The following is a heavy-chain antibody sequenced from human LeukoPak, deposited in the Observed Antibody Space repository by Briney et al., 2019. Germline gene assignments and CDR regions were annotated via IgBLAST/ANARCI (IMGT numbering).Heavy chain of an antibody. CDR3: VTPRQASGLYPFDY. D-gene: IGHD3-3*01. CDR1: GFTFKSYS. V-gene: IGHV3-30*03. J-gene: IGHJ4*02. CDR2: TSHDEAQR. Sequence: PGGSLRLSCLASGFTFKSYSMHWVRQVPGKRLEWVAETSHDEAQRYYSDSVRGRFTTSRDNSNNTLYLQMNSLTTDDTAIYYCVTPRQASGLYPFDYWGRGALVAVSS.